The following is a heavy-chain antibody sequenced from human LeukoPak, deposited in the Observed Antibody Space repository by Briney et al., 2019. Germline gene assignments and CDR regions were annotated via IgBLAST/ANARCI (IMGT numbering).Heavy chain of an antibody. CDR2: IYHSGST. J-gene: IGHJ6*02. V-gene: IGHV4-30-2*01. CDR1: GGSISSGGYS. Sequence: KPSQTLSLTCAASGGSISSGGYSWSWIRQPPGKGLEWIGYIYHSGSTYYNPSLKSRVTISVDRSKNQFSLKLSSVTAADTAVYYCATVYSKKGYYYGMDVWGQGTTVTVSS. CDR3: ATVYSKKGYYYGMDV. D-gene: IGHD4-11*01.